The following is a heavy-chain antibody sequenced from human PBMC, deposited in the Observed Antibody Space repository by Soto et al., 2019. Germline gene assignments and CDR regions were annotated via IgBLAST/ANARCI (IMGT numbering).Heavy chain of an antibody. D-gene: IGHD6-19*01. CDR2: IYYSGST. CDR3: ARHSIAVGLSFDY. Sequence: QLQLQESGPGLVKPSETLSLTCTVSGGSISSSSYYWGWIRQPPGKGLEWIGSIYYSGSTYYNPSLKSRVTISVDTSKNQFSLKLSSVTAADTAVYYCARHSIAVGLSFDYWGQGTLVTVSS. J-gene: IGHJ4*02. V-gene: IGHV4-39*01. CDR1: GGSISSSSYY.